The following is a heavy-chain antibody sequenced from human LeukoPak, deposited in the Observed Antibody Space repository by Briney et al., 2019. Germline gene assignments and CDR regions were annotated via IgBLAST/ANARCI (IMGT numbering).Heavy chain of an antibody. J-gene: IGHJ4*02. V-gene: IGHV1-8*03. D-gene: IGHD5-18*01. CDR2: MIPNSGNT. CDR1: GYTFTSYD. Sequence: ASVKVSCKASGYTFTSYDINWVRQATGQGLEWMGWMIPNSGNTGYAQKFQGRVTITRNTSISTAYMELSSLRSEDTAVYYCARVYSYGLNYFDYWGQGTLVTVSS. CDR3: ARVYSYGLNYFDY.